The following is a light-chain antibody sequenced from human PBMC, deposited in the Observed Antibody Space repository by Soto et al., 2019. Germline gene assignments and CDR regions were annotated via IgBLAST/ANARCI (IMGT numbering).Light chain of an antibody. Sequence: DIVMTQSPDSLAVSLGERATINCKPSQSVFYNSNNKHYLAWYQHKPGQPPRLLIYWASTRKSGVPDRFSGSGFEQDITGTISSLPPEDVAVNYCQKYYSTPLTFVGGTKVEIK. J-gene: IGKJ4*01. V-gene: IGKV4-1*01. CDR3: QKYYSTPLT. CDR1: QSVFYNSNNKHY. CDR2: WAS.